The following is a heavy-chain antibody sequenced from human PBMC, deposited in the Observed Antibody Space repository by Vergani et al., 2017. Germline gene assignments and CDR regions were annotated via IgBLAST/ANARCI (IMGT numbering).Heavy chain of an antibody. D-gene: IGHD6-19*01. CDR2: ISYDGSNK. Sequence: QVQLVESGGGVVQPGRSLRLSCAASGFTFSSYAMHWVRQAPGKGLEWVAVISYDGSNKYYADSVKGRFTISRDNSKNTLYLQMNSLRAEDTAVYYCAXDTEPYSSGWYRPHLSDHDAFDIWGQGTMVTVSS. V-gene: IGHV3-30-3*01. J-gene: IGHJ3*02. CDR3: AXDTEPYSSGWYRPHLSDHDAFDI. CDR1: GFTFSSYA.